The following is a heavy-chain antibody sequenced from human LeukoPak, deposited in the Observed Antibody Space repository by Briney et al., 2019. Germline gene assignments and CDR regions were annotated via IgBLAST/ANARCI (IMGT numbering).Heavy chain of an antibody. V-gene: IGHV4-4*09. Sequence: PSETLSLTCTVSGGSISSYYWSWIRQPPGKGLEWIGYIYTSGSTNYNPSLKSRVTISVDTSKNQFSQKLSSVTAADTAVYYCARHIAYCGGDCYPRVGWFDPWGQGTLVTVSS. CDR3: ARHIAYCGGDCYPRVGWFDP. J-gene: IGHJ5*02. CDR1: GGSISSYY. D-gene: IGHD2-21*02. CDR2: IYTSGST.